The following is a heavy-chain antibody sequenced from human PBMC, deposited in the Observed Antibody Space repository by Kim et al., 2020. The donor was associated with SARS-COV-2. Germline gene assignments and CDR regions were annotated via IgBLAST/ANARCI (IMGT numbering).Heavy chain of an antibody. V-gene: IGHV3-74*01. D-gene: IGHD1-26*01. CDR1: GFTFSNYW. Sequence: GGSLRLSCAASGFTFSNYWMHWVRQAPGKGLMWVSRINSDASSTTYADSVKGRFTISRDNAKNTLYLQMNSLRAEDTAEYYCVRVVLPSPYGMDVWGQGTTVTVSS. J-gene: IGHJ6*02. CDR3: VRVVLPSPYGMDV. CDR2: INSDASST.